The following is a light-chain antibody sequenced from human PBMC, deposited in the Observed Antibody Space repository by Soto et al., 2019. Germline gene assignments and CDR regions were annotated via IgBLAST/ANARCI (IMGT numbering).Light chain of an antibody. CDR2: DDS. CDR1: NIGSKT. J-gene: IGLJ1*01. V-gene: IGLV3-21*02. Sequence: SYELTQPPSMSVAPGQTARITCGGNNIGSKTVHRYQQKAGQAPVLVVYDDSDRPSGIPERFSGSNSGNTATLTISRVEAGDAADYYCQVWDVSTVHYVFGTGTKVTVL. CDR3: QVWDVSTVHYV.